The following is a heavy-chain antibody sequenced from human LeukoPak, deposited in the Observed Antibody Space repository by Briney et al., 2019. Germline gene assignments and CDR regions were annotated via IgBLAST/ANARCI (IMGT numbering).Heavy chain of an antibody. CDR3: ARMYSGYDSGLDY. V-gene: IGHV1-46*01. J-gene: IGHJ4*02. CDR2: INPSGGST. Sequence: PWASVKVSCKASGYTFTSYYMHWVRQAPGQGLEGMRIINPSGGSTSYAQKFQGRVTMTRDTSTSTVYMELSSLRSEDTAVYYCARMYSGYDSGLDYWGQGTLVTVSS. D-gene: IGHD5-12*01. CDR1: GYTFTSYY.